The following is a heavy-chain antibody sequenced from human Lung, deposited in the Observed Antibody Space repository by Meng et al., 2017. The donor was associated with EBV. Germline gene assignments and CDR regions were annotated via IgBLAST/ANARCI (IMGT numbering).Heavy chain of an antibody. Sequence: QVHLQQWGAGLLKPSETLSLTCAVYGGSFSGYHWSWIRQPPGKGLEWIGEINYSGITNYNPSLKSRVTISVDTSKNQFSLSLNSVTAADTAVYYCARSTFDYWGQGTLVTVSS. CDR1: GGSFSGYH. V-gene: IGHV4-34*01. CDR2: INYSGIT. D-gene: IGHD1-26*01. CDR3: ARSTFDY. J-gene: IGHJ4*02.